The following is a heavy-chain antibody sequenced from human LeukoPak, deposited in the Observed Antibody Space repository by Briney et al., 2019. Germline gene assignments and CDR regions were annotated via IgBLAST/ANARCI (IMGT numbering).Heavy chain of an antibody. J-gene: IGHJ4*02. CDR3: ARSRGTPDY. V-gene: IGHV4-34*01. CDR2: INHSGST. Sequence: PSETLSLTCAVYGGSFSGYYWSWIRQPPGKGLEWIGEINHSGSTNYNPSLKSRVTISVDTSKNQFSLKLSSVTAADTAVHYCARSRGTPDYWGQGTLVTVSS. D-gene: IGHD2-15*01. CDR1: GGSFSGYY.